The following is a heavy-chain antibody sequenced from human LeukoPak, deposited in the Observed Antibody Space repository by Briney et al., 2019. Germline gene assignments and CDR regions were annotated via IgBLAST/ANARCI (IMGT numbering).Heavy chain of an antibody. V-gene: IGHV4-34*01. J-gene: IGHJ4*02. CDR2: INHSGST. D-gene: IGHD5-12*01. Sequence: SETLSLTCAVYGGSFSGYYWSWIRQPPGKGLEWIGEINHSGSTNYNPSLKSRVTISVDTSKNQFSLKLSSVTAADTAVYYCARVHRGAYGDYWGPGTLVTVSS. CDR1: GGSFSGYY. CDR3: ARVHRGAYGDY.